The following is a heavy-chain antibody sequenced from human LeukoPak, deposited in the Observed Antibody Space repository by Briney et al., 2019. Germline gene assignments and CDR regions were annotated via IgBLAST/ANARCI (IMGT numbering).Heavy chain of an antibody. CDR2: ISSSSSYI. Sequence: GGSLRLSCAASGFTFTDFYMNWVRQAPGKGLEWVSSISSSSSYIYYADSVKGRFTIPRDNAKNSLYLQMNSLRAEDTAVYYCARDQLVVVPAAIGGSGYYYYMDVWGKGTTVTVSS. J-gene: IGHJ6*03. CDR3: ARDQLVVVPAAIGGSGYYYYMDV. V-gene: IGHV3-21*01. CDR1: GFTFTDFY. D-gene: IGHD2-2*01.